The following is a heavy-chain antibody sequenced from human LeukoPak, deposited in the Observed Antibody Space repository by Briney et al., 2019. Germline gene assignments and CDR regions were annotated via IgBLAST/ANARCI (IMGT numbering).Heavy chain of an antibody. CDR1: GFTFSSYA. V-gene: IGHV3-23*01. Sequence: PGGSLRLSCAASGFTFSSYAMSWVRQAPGKGLEWVSAISGSGGSTYYADSVKGRFTISRDNSKNTLYLQMNSLRAEDTAVYYCAKAVSTARFLRGYYYYYMDVWGKGATVTVSS. D-gene: IGHD3-10*01. CDR2: ISGSGGST. J-gene: IGHJ6*03. CDR3: AKAVSTARFLRGYYYYYMDV.